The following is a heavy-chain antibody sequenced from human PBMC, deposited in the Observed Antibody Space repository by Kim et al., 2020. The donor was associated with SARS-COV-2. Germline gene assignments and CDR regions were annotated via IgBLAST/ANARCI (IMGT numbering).Heavy chain of an antibody. Sequence: ASVKVSCKVSGYTLTELSMHWVRQAPGKGLEWMGGFDPEDGETIYAQKFQGRVTMTEDTSTDTAYMELSSLRSEDTAVYYCAMVRGVIITSYYYYGMDVWGQGTTVTVSS. CDR2: FDPEDGET. D-gene: IGHD3-10*01. J-gene: IGHJ6*02. CDR1: GYTLTELS. CDR3: AMVRGVIITSYYYYGMDV. V-gene: IGHV1-24*01.